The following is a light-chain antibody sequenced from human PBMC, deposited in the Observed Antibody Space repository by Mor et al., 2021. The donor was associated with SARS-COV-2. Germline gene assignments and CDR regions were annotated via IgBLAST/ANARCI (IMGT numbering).Light chain of an antibody. Sequence: SVSSNLAWYQQKPGQAPRLLIDGASTRATGVSARFSGSGSGTEFTLTINSLQSEDSAVYYCQQYNNWRTFGGGTKVE. CDR1: SVSSN. CDR2: GAS. V-gene: IGKV3D-15*01. CDR3: QQYNNWRT. J-gene: IGKJ4*01.